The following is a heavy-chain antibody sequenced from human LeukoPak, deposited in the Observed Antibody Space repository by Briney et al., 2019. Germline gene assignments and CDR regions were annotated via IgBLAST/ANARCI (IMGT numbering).Heavy chain of an antibody. J-gene: IGHJ4*02. Sequence: GGSLRLSCAASGFTFSTYNMTWVRQAPGKGLEWVSAISGGGDNTYYADSVKGRFTIYRDNSKNTLYLQMNSLRAEDTAVFFCARKIYGDYYFDYWGQGTLVTVSS. CDR2: ISGGGDNT. CDR1: GFTFSTYN. CDR3: ARKIYGDYYFDY. D-gene: IGHD4-17*01. V-gene: IGHV3-23*01.